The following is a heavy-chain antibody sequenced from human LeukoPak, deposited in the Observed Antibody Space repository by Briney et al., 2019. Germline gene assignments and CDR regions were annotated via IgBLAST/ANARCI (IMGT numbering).Heavy chain of an antibody. V-gene: IGHV3-48*04. CDR1: GLSFNTFG. CDR3: AGYCSGGSCGY. Sequence: PGGSLRLSCTASGLSFNTFGMYWVRQAPGKGLERVSYISSTSGTTYYADSVKGRFTVSRDNAKNSLYLQMNSLRAEDTAVYYCAGYCSGGSCGYWGQGTLVTVSS. D-gene: IGHD2-15*01. J-gene: IGHJ4*02. CDR2: ISSTSGTT.